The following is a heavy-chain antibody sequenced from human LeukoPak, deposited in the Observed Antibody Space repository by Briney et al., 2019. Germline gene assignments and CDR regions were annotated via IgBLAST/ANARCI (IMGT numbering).Heavy chain of an antibody. CDR1: GFTFSSYS. V-gene: IGHV3-21*01. CDR3: AKDREGGDYYGSGSIFDY. CDR2: ISSSSSYI. J-gene: IGHJ4*02. Sequence: GGSLRLSCAASGFTFSSYSMNWVRQAPGKGLEWVSSISSSSSYIYYADSVKGRFTISRDNAKNSLYLQMNSLRAEDTAVYYCAKDREGGDYYGSGSIFDYWGQGTLVTVSS. D-gene: IGHD3-10*01.